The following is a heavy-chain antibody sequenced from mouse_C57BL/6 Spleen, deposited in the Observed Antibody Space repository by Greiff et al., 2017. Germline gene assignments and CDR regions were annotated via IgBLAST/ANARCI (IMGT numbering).Heavy chain of an antibody. CDR3: ARSHYDYDEGAWFAY. CDR1: GYAFSSSW. J-gene: IGHJ3*01. Sequence: QVQLQQSGPELVKPGASVKISCKASGYAFSSSWMNWVKQRPGKGLEWIGRIYPGDGDTNYNGKFKGKATLTADKSSSTAYMQLSSLTSEDSAVYFCARSHYDYDEGAWFAYWGKGTLVTVSA. CDR2: IYPGDGDT. V-gene: IGHV1-82*01. D-gene: IGHD2-4*01.